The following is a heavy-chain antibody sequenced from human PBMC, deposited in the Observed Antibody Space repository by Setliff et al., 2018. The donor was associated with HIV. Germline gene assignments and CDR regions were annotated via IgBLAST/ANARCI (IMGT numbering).Heavy chain of an antibody. CDR3: ARAKEGYGGWYYVDY. V-gene: IGHV4-30-4*08. D-gene: IGHD6-19*01. CDR1: GGSISSGDYY. Sequence: PSETLSLTCTVSGGSISSGDYYWSWIRQPPGKGLEWIGYIYYSGSNYYNPYLKSTVTIAADTSKYQFSLTLSTVTAADTAVYYCARAKEGYGGWYYVDYWAQGTLVTVSS. CDR2: IYYSGSN. J-gene: IGHJ4*02.